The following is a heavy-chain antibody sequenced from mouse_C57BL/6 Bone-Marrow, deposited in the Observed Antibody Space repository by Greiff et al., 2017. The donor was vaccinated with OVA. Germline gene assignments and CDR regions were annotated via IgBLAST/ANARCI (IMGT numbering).Heavy chain of an antibody. CDR3: ARHSNYEEDYYAMDY. J-gene: IGHJ4*01. Sequence: VQLQQSGPELVKPGASVKISCKASGYTFTDYYINWVKQRPGQGLEWIGWIFPGSGSTYYNEKFKGKATLTVDKSSSTAYMLLSSLTSEDSAVYFCARHSNYEEDYYAMDYWGQGTSVTVSS. D-gene: IGHD2-5*01. CDR2: IFPGSGST. V-gene: IGHV1-75*01. CDR1: GYTFTDYY.